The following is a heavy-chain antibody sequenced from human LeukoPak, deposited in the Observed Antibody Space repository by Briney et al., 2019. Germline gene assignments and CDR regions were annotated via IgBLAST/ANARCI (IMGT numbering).Heavy chain of an antibody. V-gene: IGHV3-11*04. J-gene: IGHJ4*02. CDR2: ISGGGSSM. Sequence: PGGSLRLSCAASGFTFSDYYMSWIRQAPGKGLDWVSYISGGGSSMYYADAVKGRFTISRDNAKNSLYLQMNNLRAEDTAVYYCARAGFGELPIDYWGQGTLVTVSS. CDR3: ARAGFGELPIDY. CDR1: GFTFSDYY. D-gene: IGHD3-10*01.